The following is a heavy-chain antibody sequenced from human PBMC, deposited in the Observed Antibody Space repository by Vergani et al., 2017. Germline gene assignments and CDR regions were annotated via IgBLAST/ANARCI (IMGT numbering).Heavy chain of an antibody. CDR3: ARDLCTNGVCYAFDY. CDR2: ISYDGSNK. Sequence: VQLLESGGGLVQPGGSLRLSCAASGFTFSSYAMHWVRQAPGKGLEWVAVISYDGSNKYYADSVKGRFTISRDNSKNTLYLQMNSLRAEDTAVYYCARDLCTNGVCYAFDYWGQGTLVTVSS. D-gene: IGHD2-8*01. V-gene: IGHV3-30*04. CDR1: GFTFSSYA. J-gene: IGHJ4*02.